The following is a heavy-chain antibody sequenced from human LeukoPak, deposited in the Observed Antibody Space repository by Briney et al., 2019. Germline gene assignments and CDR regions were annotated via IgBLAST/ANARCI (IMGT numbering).Heavy chain of an antibody. V-gene: IGHV3-48*01. CDR2: ISSSGNSK. Sequence: AGGSLRLSCAASAFSFSSYGMNWVRQAPGKGLEWISYISSSGNSKYYADSVKGRFTVSRDNVWKSLYLQMDSLRAEDTAVYYCAKAEAAAGPIDYWGQGTLVTVSS. D-gene: IGHD6-13*01. J-gene: IGHJ4*02. CDR3: AKAEAAAGPIDY. CDR1: AFSFSSYG.